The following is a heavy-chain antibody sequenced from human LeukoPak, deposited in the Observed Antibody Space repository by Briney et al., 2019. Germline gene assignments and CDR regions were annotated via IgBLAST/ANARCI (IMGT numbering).Heavy chain of an antibody. V-gene: IGHV3-53*01. CDR1: GFTVSSNY. J-gene: IGHJ3*02. CDR2: IYSGGST. Sequence: GGSLRLSCAASGFTVSSNYMSWVRQAPGKGLEWVSVIYSGGSTYYADSVKGRFTISRDNSKNTLYLQMNSLRAEDTAVYYCAKDPGVYHRAFDIWGQGTMVTVSS. CDR3: AKDPGVYHRAFDI. D-gene: IGHD5/OR15-5a*01.